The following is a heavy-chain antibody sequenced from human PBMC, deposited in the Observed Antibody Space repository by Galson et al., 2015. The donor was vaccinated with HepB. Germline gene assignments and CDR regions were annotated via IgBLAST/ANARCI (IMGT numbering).Heavy chain of an antibody. D-gene: IGHD3-22*01. V-gene: IGHV5-51*03. CDR3: ARRTYYYDSSGYQKSQYWLDP. CDR1: GYIFTSYW. Sequence: QSGAEVKKPGESLKISCKGSGYIFTSYWIGWVRQMPGKGLEWMGIIYPGDSDTRYSPSFQGQVTISADKSISTAYLQWSSLKASDTAMYYCARRTYYYDSSGYQKSQYWLDPWGQGTLVTVSS. CDR2: IYPGDSDT. J-gene: IGHJ5*02.